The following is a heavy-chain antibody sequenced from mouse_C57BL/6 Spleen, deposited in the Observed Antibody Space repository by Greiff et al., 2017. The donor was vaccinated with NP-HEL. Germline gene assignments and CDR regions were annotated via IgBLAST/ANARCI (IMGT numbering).Heavy chain of an antibody. CDR2: INPNSGGI. D-gene: IGHD1-1*01. CDR1: GYTFTDYN. Sequence: VQLKESGPGLVKPGASVKIPCKASGYTFTDYNMDWVKQAHGKSLEWIGYINPNSGGINYNQKFKGKVTLTVDKAYSTLFMELRSLTSEDTAVYYCAREDYDGSLRYFDVWGPGTTVTVSS. V-gene: IGHV1-18*01. CDR3: AREDYDGSLRYFDV. J-gene: IGHJ1*01.